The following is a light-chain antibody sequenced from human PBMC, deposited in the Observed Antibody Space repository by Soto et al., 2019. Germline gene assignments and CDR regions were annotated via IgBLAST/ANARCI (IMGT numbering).Light chain of an antibody. CDR2: AAY. CDR3: QQSYRALMYT. Sequence: DVPMTQSPSSLSASVGDRVTITCRASQSISSYLNWYQQKPGKPPELLIYAAYSLQSGVPSRFRGSGSGTNFTLTISRLQPEDFATYYCQQSYRALMYTFGQGTKLEIK. CDR1: QSISSY. J-gene: IGKJ2*01. V-gene: IGKV1-39*01.